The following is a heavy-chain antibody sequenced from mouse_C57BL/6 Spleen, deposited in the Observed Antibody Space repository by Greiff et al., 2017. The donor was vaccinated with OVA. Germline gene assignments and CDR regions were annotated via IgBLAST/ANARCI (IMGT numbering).Heavy chain of an antibody. CDR2: IHPNSGST. Sequence: QVHVKQPGAELVKPGASVKLSCKASGYTFTSYWMHWVKQRPGQGLEWIGMIHPNSGSTNYNEKFKSKATLTVDKSSSTAYMQLSSLTSEDSAVYYCARSLEAMDYWGQGTSVTVSS. CDR3: ARSLEAMDY. J-gene: IGHJ4*01. CDR1: GYTFTSYW. V-gene: IGHV1-64*01.